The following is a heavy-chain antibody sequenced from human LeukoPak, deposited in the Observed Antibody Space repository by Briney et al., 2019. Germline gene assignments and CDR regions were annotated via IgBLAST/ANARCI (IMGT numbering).Heavy chain of an antibody. Sequence: GGSLRLSCAASGFTFNSNPEHWVRQAPGKGLEWLAVISSDGINKYYADSVMGRFTISRDNSKDKLYLQMNSLRAEDTAVYYCATNFIANWAYYYGMAVWGQRTTVTVSS. CDR3: ATNFIANWAYYYGMAV. CDR2: ISSDGINK. J-gene: IGHJ6*02. V-gene: IGHV3-30-3*01. CDR1: GFTFNSNP. D-gene: IGHD7-27*01.